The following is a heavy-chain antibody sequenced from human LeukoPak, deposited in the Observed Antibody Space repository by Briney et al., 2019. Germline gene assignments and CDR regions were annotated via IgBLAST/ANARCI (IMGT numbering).Heavy chain of an antibody. CDR2: IKQDGSEK. CDR3: ARMWAGRDYYYYMDV. D-gene: IGHD1-26*01. V-gene: IGHV3-7*01. CDR1: GFTFSTYW. Sequence: PGGSLRLSCAASGFTFSTYWMTWVRQAPGKGLEWVANIKQDGSEKYYVDSVKGRFTISRDNAKNSLYLQMNSLRAEDTAVYYCARMWAGRDYYYYMDVWGKGTTVTVSS. J-gene: IGHJ6*03.